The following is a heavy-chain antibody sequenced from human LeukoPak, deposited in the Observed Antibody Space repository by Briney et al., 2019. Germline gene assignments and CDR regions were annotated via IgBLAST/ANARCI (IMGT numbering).Heavy chain of an antibody. D-gene: IGHD2-2*01. CDR1: GGSISSYY. CDR2: IYTSGST. CDR3: ARAIVVVPYYMDV. J-gene: IGHJ6*03. V-gene: IGHV4-4*09. Sequence: SETLSLTCTVSGGSISSYYWSWIRQPPGKGLEWIGYIYTSGSTNYNPSLKGRVTISVDTSKNQFSLKLSSVTAADTAVYYCARAIVVVPYYMDVWGKGTTVTVSS.